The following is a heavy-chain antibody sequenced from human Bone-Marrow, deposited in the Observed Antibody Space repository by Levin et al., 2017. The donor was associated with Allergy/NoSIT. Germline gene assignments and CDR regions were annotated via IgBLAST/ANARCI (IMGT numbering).Heavy chain of an antibody. Sequence: SQTLSLTCTVSGGSISSSSYYWGWIRQPPGKGLEWIGIIYYSESTYYNPSLKSRVTISVDTSKNQFSLKLSSVTAADTAVYYCARLEYIVVVPTAMGGYFDYWGQGTLVTVSS. J-gene: IGHJ4*02. D-gene: IGHD2-2*01. CDR2: IYYSEST. CDR3: ARLEYIVVVPTAMGGYFDY. V-gene: IGHV4-39*01. CDR1: GGSISSSSYY.